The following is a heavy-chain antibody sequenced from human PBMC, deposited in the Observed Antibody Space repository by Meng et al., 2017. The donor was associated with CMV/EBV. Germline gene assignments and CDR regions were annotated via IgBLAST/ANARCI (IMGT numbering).Heavy chain of an antibody. D-gene: IGHD3-3*01. J-gene: IGHJ6*02. CDR2: IKQDGSEK. Sequence: GESLKISCAASGFTFSSYWMSWVRQALGKGLEWVANIKQDGSEKYYVDSVKGRFTISRDNAKNSLYLQMNSLRAEDTAVYYCARDRDGETYYDFWSGYSHYGMDVWGQGTTVTVSS. V-gene: IGHV3-7*01. CDR3: ARDRDGETYYDFWSGYSHYGMDV. CDR1: GFTFSSYW.